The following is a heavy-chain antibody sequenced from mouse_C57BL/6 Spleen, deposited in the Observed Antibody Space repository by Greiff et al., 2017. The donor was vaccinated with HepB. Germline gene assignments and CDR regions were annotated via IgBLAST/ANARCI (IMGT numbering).Heavy chain of an antibody. D-gene: IGHD2-1*01. J-gene: IGHJ2*01. CDR1: GYTFTDYN. Sequence: EVQLQQSGPELVKPGASVKMSCKASGYTFTDYNMHWVKQSHGKSLEWIGYINPNNGGTSYNQKFKGKATLTVNKSSSTAYMELRSLTSEDSAVYYCARMVHYGNYNFDYWGQGTTLTVSS. V-gene: IGHV1-22*01. CDR2: INPNNGGT. CDR3: ARMVHYGNYNFDY.